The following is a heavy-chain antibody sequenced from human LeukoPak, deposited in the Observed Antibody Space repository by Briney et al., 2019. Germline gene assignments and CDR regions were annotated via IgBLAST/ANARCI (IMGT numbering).Heavy chain of an antibody. D-gene: IGHD1-26*01. Sequence: PGGSLRLSCADSGFTFSNYNMNWVRQAPGKAMEWVSSITSSGTYTFYADSVKGRFTISRDNAKDSLYLQMDSLGPEDTAVYYCARDPYSGNYGTYYYYYMDVWGKGTTVTISS. CDR1: GFTFSNYN. J-gene: IGHJ6*03. V-gene: IGHV3-21*01. CDR2: ITSSGTYT. CDR3: ARDPYSGNYGTYYYYYMDV.